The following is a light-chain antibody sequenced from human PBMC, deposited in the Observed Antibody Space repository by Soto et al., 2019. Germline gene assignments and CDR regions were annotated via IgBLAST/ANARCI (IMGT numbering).Light chain of an antibody. CDR1: SSEVGAYNY. V-gene: IGLV2-14*01. Sequence: QSVLTQPASVSGSPGQSITISCTGTSSEVGAYNYDSWYQQYPGEAPKVIIYDVSHRPAGVSNRFSGSKSGNTASLTISGLQTKDEADYYCSSYTSATSYVFVTGTKVTVL. J-gene: IGLJ1*01. CDR3: SSYTSATSYV. CDR2: DVS.